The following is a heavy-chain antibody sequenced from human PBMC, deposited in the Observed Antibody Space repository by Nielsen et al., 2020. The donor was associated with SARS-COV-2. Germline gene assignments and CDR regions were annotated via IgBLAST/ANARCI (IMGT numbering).Heavy chain of an antibody. J-gene: IGHJ4*02. V-gene: IGHV2-70*16. CDR1: GGSISSYYW. D-gene: IGHD6-13*01. CDR2: IDWDDDK. CDR3: ARTKAIAAAAFDY. Sequence: LRLSCTVSGGSISSYYWSWIRQPPGKALEWLARIDWDDDKFYSTSLKTRLTISKDTSKNQVVLTMTNMDPVDTATYYCARTKAIAAAAFDYWGQGTLVTVSS.